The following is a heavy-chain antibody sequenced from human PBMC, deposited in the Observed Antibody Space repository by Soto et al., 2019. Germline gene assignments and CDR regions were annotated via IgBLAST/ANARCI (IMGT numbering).Heavy chain of an antibody. Sequence: QVPLVQSGAEVKKPGASVKVSCKASGYTFTSYGISWVRQAPGQGLEWMGWISAYNGNTNYVQKLQGRVTMTTDTSASAAYMELRSLRSDDTAVYYCARCGCCSSTRCYGWLGTDDDYYYMDVWGKGTTVTVSS. CDR2: ISAYNGNT. CDR3: ARCGCCSSTRCYGWLGTDDDYYYMDV. CDR1: GYTFTSYG. D-gene: IGHD2-2*03. V-gene: IGHV1-18*01. J-gene: IGHJ6*03.